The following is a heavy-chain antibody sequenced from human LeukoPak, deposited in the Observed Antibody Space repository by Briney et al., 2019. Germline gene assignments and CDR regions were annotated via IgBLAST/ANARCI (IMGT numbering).Heavy chain of an antibody. CDR3: ARGYYYDSSGYDFDI. CDR1: GGSFSGYY. J-gene: IGHJ3*02. D-gene: IGHD3-22*01. V-gene: IGHV4-59*10. CDR2: IYTSGST. Sequence: SETLSLTCAVYGGSFSGYYWSWIRQPAGKGLEWIGRIYTSGSTNYNPSLKSRVTMPVDTSKNQFSLKLSSVTAADTAVYYCARGYYYDSSGYDFDIWGQGTMVTVSS.